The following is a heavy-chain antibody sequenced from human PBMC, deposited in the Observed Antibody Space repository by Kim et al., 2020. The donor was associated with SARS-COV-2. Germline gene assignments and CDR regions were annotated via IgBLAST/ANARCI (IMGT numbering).Heavy chain of an antibody. D-gene: IGHD3-10*01. CDR1: GFTFSSYD. CDR3: ARDYKVDYYGSGSSNYYYYYGIEV. Sequence: GGSLRLSCAASGFTFSSYDMHWVRQATGKGLEWVSAIGTAGDTYYPGSVKGRFTISRENAKNSLYLQMNSLRAGDTAVYYCARDYKVDYYGSGSSNYYYYYGIEVWGQGTTVTVSS. V-gene: IGHV3-13*01. CDR2: IGTAGDT. J-gene: IGHJ6*02.